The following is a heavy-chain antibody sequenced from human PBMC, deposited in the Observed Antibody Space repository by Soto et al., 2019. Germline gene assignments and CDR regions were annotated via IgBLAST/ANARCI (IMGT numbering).Heavy chain of an antibody. D-gene: IGHD3-10*01. CDR2: IDWNSGDI. V-gene: IGHV3-9*01. CDR3: AKGYYSSGSNHLDY. CDR1: GFTFGGCA. Sequence: EVQLVESGGGLVQPGRSLRLSCVASGFTFGGCAMHWVRQGPGQGLEWVSGIDWNSGDIAYADSVKGRFTISRDNAKNSLYLQLNSLRPDDTALYYCAKGYYSSGSNHLDYWGQGTLVTVSS. J-gene: IGHJ4*02.